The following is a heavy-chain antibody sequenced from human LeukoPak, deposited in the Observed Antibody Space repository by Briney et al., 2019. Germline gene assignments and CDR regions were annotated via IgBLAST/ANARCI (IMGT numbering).Heavy chain of an antibody. CDR1: GFTFSIYG. CDR3: AKEGTAVRGVISYYYYYMDV. CDR2: ISYDGSNK. J-gene: IGHJ6*03. D-gene: IGHD3-10*01. V-gene: IGHV3-30*18. Sequence: GGSLRLSCAASGFTFSIYGMHWVRQAPGKGLEWVAVISYDGSNKYYADSVKGRFTISRDNSKNTLYLQMNSLRAEDTAVYYCAKEGTAVRGVISYYYYYMDVWGKGTTVTVSS.